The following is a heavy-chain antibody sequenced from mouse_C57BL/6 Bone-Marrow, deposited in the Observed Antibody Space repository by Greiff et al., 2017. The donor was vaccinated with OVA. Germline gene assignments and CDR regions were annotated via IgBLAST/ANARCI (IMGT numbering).Heavy chain of an antibody. D-gene: IGHD2-4*01. CDR2: IDPENGDT. Sequence: VQLQQSGAELVRPGASVKLSCTASGFNIKDDYMHWVKQRPEQGLEWIGWIDPENGDTEYASQFQGKATITADTSAKTAYLQLSSLTSEDTAVYYCTTCDYPFYYYAMDYWGQGTSVTVSS. CDR3: TTCDYPFYYYAMDY. CDR1: GFNIKDDY. V-gene: IGHV14-4*01. J-gene: IGHJ4*01.